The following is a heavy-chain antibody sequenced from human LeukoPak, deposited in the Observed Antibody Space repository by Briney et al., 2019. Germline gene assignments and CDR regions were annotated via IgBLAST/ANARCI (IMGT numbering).Heavy chain of an antibody. D-gene: IGHD1-26*01. CDR3: AVGSLYHWFDS. Sequence: KPSETLSLTCTVSGGSISSYYWSWIRQPPGKGLEWIGYIHYSGSTNYNSSLKSRVTISLDTSKNQFSLKLNSVTAADTAVYYCAVGSLYHWFDSWGQGTLVTVSS. J-gene: IGHJ5*01. CDR2: IHYSGST. CDR1: GGSISSYY. V-gene: IGHV4-59*01.